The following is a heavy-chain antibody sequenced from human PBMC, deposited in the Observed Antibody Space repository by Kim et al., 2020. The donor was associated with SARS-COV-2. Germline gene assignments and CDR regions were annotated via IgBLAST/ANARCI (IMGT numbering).Heavy chain of an antibody. Sequence: DSVKGRFTISRDNARNSLYLQMNSLSAEDTAVYYCARDPKRGTYYGMDVWGQGTTVTVSS. D-gene: IGHD1-1*01. CDR3: ARDPKRGTYYGMDV. V-gene: IGHV3-11*05. J-gene: IGHJ6*02.